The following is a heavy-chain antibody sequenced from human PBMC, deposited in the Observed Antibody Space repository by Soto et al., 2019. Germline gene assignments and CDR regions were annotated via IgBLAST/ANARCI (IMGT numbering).Heavy chain of an antibody. V-gene: IGHV1-24*01. CDR3: ATMAGSAIFGVVIIPWFDP. D-gene: IGHD3-3*01. J-gene: IGHJ5*02. CDR2: FDPEDGET. Sequence: ASVNVSCKVSGYTLTELSLHWVQQAPGKGLEWMGGFDPEDGETIYAQKFQGRVTMTEDTSTDTAYMELSSLRSEDTAVYYCATMAGSAIFGVVIIPWFDPWGQGTLVTVSS. CDR1: GYTLTELS.